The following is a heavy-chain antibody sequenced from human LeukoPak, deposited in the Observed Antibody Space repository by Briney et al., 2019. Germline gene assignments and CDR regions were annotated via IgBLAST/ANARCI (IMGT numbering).Heavy chain of an antibody. CDR2: IYYSGST. Sequence: SETLSLTCTVSGGSISSSRYYWGWIRQPPGKGLEWIGSIYYSGSTYYNPSLKSRVTISVDTSKNQFSLKLSSVTAADTAVYYCARQGYDFWSGYKPRDIDYYYYGMDVWGQGTTVTVSS. V-gene: IGHV4-39*01. CDR1: GGSISSSRYY. J-gene: IGHJ6*02. CDR3: ARQGYDFWSGYKPRDIDYYYYGMDV. D-gene: IGHD3-3*01.